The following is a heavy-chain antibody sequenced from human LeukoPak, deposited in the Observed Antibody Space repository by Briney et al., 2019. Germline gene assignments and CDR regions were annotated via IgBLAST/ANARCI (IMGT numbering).Heavy chain of an antibody. CDR1: RFTLSPYA. Sequence: RGSLSLSCAASRFTLSPYAMTWLRQAPGKGREWVSLISGTGGSTYYADPVKGRFTISRYHSTDTLYLQMNSLGAEDTAVYYCARGYSYLYTKPHYFDYWGQGTLVTVSS. J-gene: IGHJ4*02. CDR2: ISGTGGST. V-gene: IGHV3-23*01. CDR3: ARGYSYLYTKPHYFDY. D-gene: IGHD5-18*01.